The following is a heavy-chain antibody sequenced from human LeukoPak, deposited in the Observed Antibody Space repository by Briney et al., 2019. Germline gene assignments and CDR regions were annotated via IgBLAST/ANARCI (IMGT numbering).Heavy chain of an antibody. CDR2: IKQDGSEK. D-gene: IGHD1-26*01. J-gene: IGHJ6*02. V-gene: IGHV3-7*03. CDR3: ARADRQGADYYYYGMDV. Sequence: PGGSLRLSCAASGFTFSSYWMSWVRQAPGKGLEWVANIKQDGSEKYYVDSVKGRFTISRDNAKNSLYLQMNSLRAEDTAVYYCARADRQGADYYYYGMDVWGQGTTVTVSS. CDR1: GFTFSSYW.